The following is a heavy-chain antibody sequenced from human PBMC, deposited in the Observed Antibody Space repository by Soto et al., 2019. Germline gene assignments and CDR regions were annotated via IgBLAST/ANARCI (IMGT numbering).Heavy chain of an antibody. D-gene: IGHD2-2*02. CDR2: VFYNGST. V-gene: IGHV4-30-4*01. CDR3: ARAGQYCSSTSCYTWSPYYYSGLDV. Sequence: SETLSLTCTFSCDSINSGDYYWSWIRQPPGKGLEWIGYVFYNGSTYYNPSLKSRVIISVDTSKNKFSLKLTSVTAADTAVYYCARAGQYCSSTSCYTWSPYYYSGLDVWGPGTTVTVSS. CDR1: CDSINSGDYY. J-gene: IGHJ6*02.